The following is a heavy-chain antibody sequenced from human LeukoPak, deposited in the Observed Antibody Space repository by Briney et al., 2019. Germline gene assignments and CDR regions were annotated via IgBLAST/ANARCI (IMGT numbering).Heavy chain of an antibody. V-gene: IGHV3-23*01. Sequence: GGSLRLSCAASGFTLSSHAMSWVRQAPGKGLEWVSAIHSGGGTYNADSVRGRFTISRHNSQSTLYLQMNSLKAEDTAVYYCARARQFGSGWTAYFDHWGQGTLVTVSS. CDR2: IHSGGGT. D-gene: IGHD6-19*01. CDR3: ARARQFGSGWTAYFDH. J-gene: IGHJ4*02. CDR1: GFTLSSHA.